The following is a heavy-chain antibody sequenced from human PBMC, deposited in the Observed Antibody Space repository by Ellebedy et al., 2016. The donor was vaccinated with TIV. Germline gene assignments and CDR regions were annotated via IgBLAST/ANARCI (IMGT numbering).Heavy chain of an antibody. CDR2: ISSSSSTI. Sequence: GESLKISXTASGFTFSPYTMNWVRQAPGKGLEWVSYISSSSSTIYYADSVKGRFTISRDNAKNSLYLHMNSLREEDTAVYYCARLGGSGSVDYYYYGMDVWGQGTTVTVSS. V-gene: IGHV3-48*02. CDR1: GFTFSPYT. CDR3: ARLGGSGSVDYYYYGMDV. D-gene: IGHD3-10*01. J-gene: IGHJ6*02.